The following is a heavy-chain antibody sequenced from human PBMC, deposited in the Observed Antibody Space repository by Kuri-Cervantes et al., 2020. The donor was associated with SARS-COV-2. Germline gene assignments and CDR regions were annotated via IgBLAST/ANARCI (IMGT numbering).Heavy chain of an antibody. CDR1: GFTFGDYA. CDR3: TRYDFWSATHFDY. V-gene: IGHV3-49*04. Sequence: GESLKISCTASGFTFGDYAMSWVRQAPGKGLEWVGFIRSKAYGGTTEYAASVKGRFTVSRDDSKSIAYLQMYSLKTEDTAVYYCTRYDFWSATHFDYWGQGTLVTVSS. CDR2: IRSKAYGGTT. D-gene: IGHD3-3*01. J-gene: IGHJ4*02.